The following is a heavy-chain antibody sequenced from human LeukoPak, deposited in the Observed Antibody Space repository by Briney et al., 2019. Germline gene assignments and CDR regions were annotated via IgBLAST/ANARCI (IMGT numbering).Heavy chain of an antibody. CDR1: GFTFSSYA. V-gene: IGHV3-23*01. CDR3: AKDWRRDCSGGSCYFDY. J-gene: IGHJ4*02. D-gene: IGHD2-15*01. CDR2: ISGSGGST. Sequence: PGGSLRLSCAASGFTFSSYAMSWVRQAPGKGLEGVSAISGSGGSTYYADSVKGRFTISRDNSKNTLYLQMNSLRAEDTAVYYCAKDWRRDCSGGSCYFDYWGQGTLVTVSS.